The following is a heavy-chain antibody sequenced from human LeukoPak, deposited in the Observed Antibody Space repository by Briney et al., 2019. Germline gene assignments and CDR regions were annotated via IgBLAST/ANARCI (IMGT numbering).Heavy chain of an antibody. CDR3: ARDYTGYFP. Sequence: GGSLRLSCEASGFTFSSYWMSWVRQAPGKGLEWVANIKTDGSEKYYVDSVKGRFTIPRDNAKNSLYLQMNSLRAEDTAVYYCARDYTGYFPWGQGTLVIVSS. CDR1: GFTFSSYW. V-gene: IGHV3-7*03. J-gene: IGHJ5*02. CDR2: IKTDGSEK. D-gene: IGHD3-9*01.